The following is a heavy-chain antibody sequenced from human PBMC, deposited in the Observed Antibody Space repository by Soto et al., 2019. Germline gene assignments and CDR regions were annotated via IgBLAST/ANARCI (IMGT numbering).Heavy chain of an antibody. CDR1: GGSIRSSSYY. CDR2: IYYSGST. Sequence: PSETLSLTCTVSGGSIRSSSYYWSWIRQPPGKGLEWIGYIYYSGSTNYNPSLKSRVTISVDTSKNQFSLKLRSVTGADTAVYYCARRYGGNFDYWGQGTLVTVSS. D-gene: IGHD1-26*01. J-gene: IGHJ4*02. CDR3: ARRYGGNFDY. V-gene: IGHV4-61*01.